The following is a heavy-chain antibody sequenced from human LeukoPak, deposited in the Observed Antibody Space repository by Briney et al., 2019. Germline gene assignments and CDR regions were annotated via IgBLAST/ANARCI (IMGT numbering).Heavy chain of an antibody. CDR3: ARVRDYGGIGEDY. D-gene: IGHD3-16*01. CDR1: GYTFTNYG. CDR2: ISAYNGNT. J-gene: IGHJ4*02. V-gene: IGHV1-18*01. Sequence: ASVTVSCQASGYTFTNYGISWVRQAPGQGLECMGWISAYNGNTNYAQRFQGRVTMTTDTSTSTAYMELRSLRSDDTAVYYWARVRDYGGIGEDYWGQGTLVTVSS.